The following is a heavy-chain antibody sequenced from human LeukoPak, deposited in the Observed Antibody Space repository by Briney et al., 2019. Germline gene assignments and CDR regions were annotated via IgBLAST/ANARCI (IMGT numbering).Heavy chain of an antibody. CDR2: ISSSSSYI. J-gene: IGHJ3*02. CDR1: GFTFSSYS. CDR3: AKGDCSGGSCSGGDAFDI. D-gene: IGHD2-15*01. Sequence: PGGSLRLSCAASGFTFSSYSMNWVRQAPGKGLEWVSFISSSSSYIYYADSVKGRFTISRDNAKNSLYLQMNSLRAEDMALYYCAKGDCSGGSCSGGDAFDIWGQGTMVTVSS. V-gene: IGHV3-21*04.